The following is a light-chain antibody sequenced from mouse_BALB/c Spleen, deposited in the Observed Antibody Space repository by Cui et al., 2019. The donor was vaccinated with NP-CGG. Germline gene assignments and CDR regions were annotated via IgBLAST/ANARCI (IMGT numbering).Light chain of an antibody. V-gene: IGLV1*01. J-gene: IGLJ1*01. CDR1: TGAGTTSNY. CDR2: GTN. Sequence: QAVVTQGSSLTTSPGETVTLTCRSSTGAGTTSNYANWVQEKPDHLFTGLIGGTNNRTPGVPARFSGSMIGDKAALTITGAQTEDEAIYFCALWYSNHWVFGGGTKLTVL. CDR3: ALWYSNHWV.